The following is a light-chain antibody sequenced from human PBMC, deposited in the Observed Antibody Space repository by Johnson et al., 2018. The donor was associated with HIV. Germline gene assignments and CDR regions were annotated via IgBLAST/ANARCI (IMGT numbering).Light chain of an antibody. CDR1: SSNIGNNY. J-gene: IGLJ1*01. Sequence: QSVLTQPPSVSAAPGQKVTISCSGSSSNIGNNYVSWYQQVPGTAPKVLIYDNNKRPSGIPDRFSGSKSGTSATLGITGLQNGDEADYYCGTWDNSLSAYVFATGTKVTVL. V-gene: IGLV1-51*01. CDR2: DNN. CDR3: GTWDNSLSAYV.